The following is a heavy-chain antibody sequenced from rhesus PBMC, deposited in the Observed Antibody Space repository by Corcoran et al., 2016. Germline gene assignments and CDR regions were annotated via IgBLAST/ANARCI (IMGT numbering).Heavy chain of an antibody. J-gene: IGHJ4*01. V-gene: IGHV4-169*01. CDR3: AKNWNYPDY. Sequence: QLQLQESGPGLVKPSETLSVICAVSGGSISSSYLMLIRLAPGKGLEWIGYIYGSGSSPNYSPSLKSRVTLSVDTSKNQLSLKLSSVTAADTAVYFCAKNWNYPDYWGQGVLVTVSS. CDR1: GGSISSSY. D-gene: IGHD1-26*01. CDR2: IYGSGSSP.